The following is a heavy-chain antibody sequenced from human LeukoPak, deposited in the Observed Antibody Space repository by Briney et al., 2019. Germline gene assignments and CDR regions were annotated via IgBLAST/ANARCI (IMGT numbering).Heavy chain of an antibody. CDR2: INPNSGGT. J-gene: IGHJ1*01. CDR3: ARVSPAAIKEYFQH. D-gene: IGHD2-2*01. V-gene: IGHV1-2*02. CDR1: GYTFTGYY. Sequence: ASVKVSCTASGYTFTGYYMHWVRQAPGQGLEWMGWINPNSGGTNYAQKFQGRVTMTRDTSISTAYMELSRLRSDDTAVYYCARVSPAAIKEYFQHWGQGTLVTVSS.